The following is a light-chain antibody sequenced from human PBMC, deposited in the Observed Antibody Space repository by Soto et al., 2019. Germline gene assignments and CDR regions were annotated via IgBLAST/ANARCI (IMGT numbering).Light chain of an antibody. Sequence: AIQMTQSLSSLSAFIGDRVTVTCRASQGIKNDVAWYQQKPGKAPKLLIYAASSLQSGVPSRFSGSGSGTAFTLTISSLQPEDFATYYCLQEYNYPYTFGQGTKLEIK. J-gene: IGKJ2*01. CDR1: QGIKND. CDR2: AAS. V-gene: IGKV1-6*01. CDR3: LQEYNYPYT.